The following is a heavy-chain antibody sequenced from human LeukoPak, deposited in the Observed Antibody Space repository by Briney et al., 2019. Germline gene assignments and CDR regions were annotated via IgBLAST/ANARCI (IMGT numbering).Heavy chain of an antibody. D-gene: IGHD6-13*01. J-gene: IGHJ6*03. CDR1: GYTFTSYG. Sequence: ASVKVSYTASGYTFTSYGISWVRQAPGQGLEWMGWISAYNGNTNYAQKLQGRVTMTTDTSTSTAYMELRSLRSDDTAVYYCARSRAAAGPSDYMDVWGKGTTVTVSS. CDR2: ISAYNGNT. V-gene: IGHV1-18*01. CDR3: ARSRAAAGPSDYMDV.